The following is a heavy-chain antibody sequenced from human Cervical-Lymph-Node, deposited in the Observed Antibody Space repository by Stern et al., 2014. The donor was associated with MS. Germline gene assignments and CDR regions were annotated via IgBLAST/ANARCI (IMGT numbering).Heavy chain of an antibody. Sequence: EVQLVESGAEVKKPGESLKISCKASGYSFTTYWIGWGRQMSGKGLEGMGIIYPGDSETRYSPSFQGQVTISADKSISAAYLQWSSLKASDTAIYYCARQRYFDYWGQGTLVTVSS. V-gene: IGHV5-51*01. CDR3: ARQRYFDY. J-gene: IGHJ4*02. CDR1: GYSFTTYW. CDR2: IYPGDSET.